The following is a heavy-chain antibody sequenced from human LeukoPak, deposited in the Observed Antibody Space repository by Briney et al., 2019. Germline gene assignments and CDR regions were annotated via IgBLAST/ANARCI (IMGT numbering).Heavy chain of an antibody. Sequence: GGSLRLSCAASGFTFSGYNMMWIRQAPGKGLEWVSSICRSGSTKYYADSVKGRFTISRDNAKNSLFLQMHSLRAEDTAVYYCARVLRYCSGGNCYSGGLGYMDVWGKGTTVTTSS. J-gene: IGHJ6*03. CDR2: ICRSGSTK. V-gene: IGHV3-11*01. D-gene: IGHD2-15*01. CDR3: ARVLRYCSGGNCYSGGLGYMDV. CDR1: GFTFSGYN.